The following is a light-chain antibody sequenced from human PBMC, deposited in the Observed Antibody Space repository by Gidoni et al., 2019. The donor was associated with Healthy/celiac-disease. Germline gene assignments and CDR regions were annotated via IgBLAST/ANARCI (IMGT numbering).Light chain of an antibody. J-gene: IGKJ2*01. V-gene: IGKV1-39*01. Sequence: DIHMTPTPSSLSASVGDRVTITCRASQCISSYLNWYQQKPGKAPKLLIYAASSLQSGVSSRFSGSGSGTDFTLTISSLQPEDCATYYCQESYSTPYTFGQGTKLEIK. CDR1: QCISSY. CDR2: AAS. CDR3: QESYSTPYT.